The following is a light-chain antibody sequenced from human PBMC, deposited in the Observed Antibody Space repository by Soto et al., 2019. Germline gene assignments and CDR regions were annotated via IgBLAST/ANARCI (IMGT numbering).Light chain of an antibody. CDR3: QQDNSFPLT. Sequence: DVQMTQSPSSVSASVGDRVTITCRASQFISSWVAWYQQKPGKAPKLLISASSSLQSGVPSRFSGSESATDFTLAISSLQPEDFATYYCQQDNSFPLTCGGGPKVEIK. J-gene: IGKJ4*02. V-gene: IGKV1D-12*01. CDR1: QFISSW. CDR2: ASS.